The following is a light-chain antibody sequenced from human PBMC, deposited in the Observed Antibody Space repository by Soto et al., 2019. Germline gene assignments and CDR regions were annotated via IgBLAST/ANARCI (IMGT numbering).Light chain of an antibody. CDR1: QSISSW. CDR3: QQYNSSPWT. J-gene: IGKJ1*01. Sequence: DIQMTQSPSTLSASVGDRVTITCRASQSISSWLAWYQQKPGKAPKLLIYKASSLGSGVPSRFSGSGSGTEFTLTIRSLQPDDFATYYCQQYNSSPWTFGQGTKVEIK. CDR2: KAS. V-gene: IGKV1-5*03.